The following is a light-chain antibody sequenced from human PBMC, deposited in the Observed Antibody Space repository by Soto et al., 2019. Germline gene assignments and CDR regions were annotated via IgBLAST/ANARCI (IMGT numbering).Light chain of an antibody. J-gene: IGKJ1*01. CDR2: AAS. V-gene: IGKV1-5*01. CDR1: QTISSW. CDR3: QQYADWPKT. Sequence: DIQMTQSPSTLSGSVGDRVTITCRASQTISSWLAWYQQKPGKAPKLLIYAASTRAAGVPARFSGSGSGTEFTLTISSLQSEDFAVYFCQQYADWPKTFGQGTKVDIK.